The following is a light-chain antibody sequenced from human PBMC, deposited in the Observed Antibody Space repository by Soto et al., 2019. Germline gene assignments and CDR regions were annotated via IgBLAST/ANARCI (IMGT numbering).Light chain of an antibody. CDR2: GAS. V-gene: IGKV3-20*01. J-gene: IGKJ1*01. Sequence: IVLTQSPGTLSLSPGERATLSCRASQSVSSSFLAWYQQKPGQAPRLLIYGASNRATGIPDRFSGSGSGTDFTLTISRLEPEDFAVYYCQQYVTSPWAFGQGTTVAIE. CDR3: QQYVTSPWA. CDR1: QSVSSSF.